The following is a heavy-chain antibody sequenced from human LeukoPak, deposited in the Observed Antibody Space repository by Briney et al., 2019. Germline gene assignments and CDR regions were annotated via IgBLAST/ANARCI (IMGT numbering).Heavy chain of an antibody. CDR2: VSHSGAT. CDR3: ASRIVVSPTAIESWFDS. V-gene: IGHV4-39*06. Sequence: SETLSLTCAVSGASVSRSTYFWGWIRQPPGEGPEWLGSVSHSGATYYNPSLKSRVTISLDTSKNQITLTVTSVTVADTAPYFCASRIVVSPTAIESWFDSWGQGTLVTVS. CDR1: GASVSRSTYF. J-gene: IGHJ5*01. D-gene: IGHD2-21*01.